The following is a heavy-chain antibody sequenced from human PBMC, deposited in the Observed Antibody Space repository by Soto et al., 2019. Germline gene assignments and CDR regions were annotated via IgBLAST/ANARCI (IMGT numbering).Heavy chain of an antibody. CDR1: GYTFTGYY. D-gene: IGHD5-12*01. CDR3: ARDWGDGYNYDYYYYVMEV. V-gene: IGHV1-2*02. CDR2: INPNSGGT. Sequence: ASVKVSCKASGYTFTGYYMHWVRQAPGQGLEWMGWINPNSGGTNYAQKFQGRVTMTRDTSISTAYMELSRLRSDDTAVYYCARDWGDGYNYDYYYYVMEVWGQGTTVTVSS. J-gene: IGHJ6*02.